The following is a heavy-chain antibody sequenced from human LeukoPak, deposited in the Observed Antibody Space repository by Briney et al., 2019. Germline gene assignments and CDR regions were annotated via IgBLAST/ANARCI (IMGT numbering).Heavy chain of an antibody. J-gene: IGHJ6*03. V-gene: IGHV4-61*02. CDR2: IYTSGST. D-gene: IGHD2-15*01. CDR3: ARGSSPIGGVVADYYYYYMDV. Sequence: PSETLSLTCTVSGGSISSSSYYWSWIRQPAGKGLEWIGRIYTSGSTNYNPSLKSRVTMSVDTSKNQFSLKLSSVTAADTAVYYCARGSSPIGGVVADYYYYYMDVWGKGTTVTISS. CDR1: GGSISSSSYY.